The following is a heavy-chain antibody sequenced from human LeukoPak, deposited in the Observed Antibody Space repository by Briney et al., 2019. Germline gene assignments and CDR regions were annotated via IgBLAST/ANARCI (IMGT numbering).Heavy chain of an antibody. CDR1: GFTLDDYA. CDR2: ISWNSGSI. Sequence: PGRSLRLSCAASGFTLDDYAMHWVRQAPGKGLEWVSGISWNSGSIGYADSVKGRFTISRDNAKNSLYLQMNSLRAEDTALYYCAKDSQDYYDSSGYLEHTTYFDYWGQGTLVTVSS. J-gene: IGHJ4*02. CDR3: AKDSQDYYDSSGYLEHTTYFDY. V-gene: IGHV3-9*01. D-gene: IGHD3-22*01.